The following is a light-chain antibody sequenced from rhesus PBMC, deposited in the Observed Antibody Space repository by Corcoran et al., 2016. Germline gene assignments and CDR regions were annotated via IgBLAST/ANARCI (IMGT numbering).Light chain of an antibody. CDR3: QQHNSYPRT. CDR2: YAS. V-gene: IGKV1S16*01. Sequence: DIQMTQSPSSLSASVGDTVTITCRASQGISNYLAWYQQKPGKAPKPLFDYASSLESGVPSRFSGSGSGTELTLTISSLQPEDFATYYCQQHNSYPRTFGQGNKVEIK. CDR1: QGISNY. J-gene: IGKJ1*01.